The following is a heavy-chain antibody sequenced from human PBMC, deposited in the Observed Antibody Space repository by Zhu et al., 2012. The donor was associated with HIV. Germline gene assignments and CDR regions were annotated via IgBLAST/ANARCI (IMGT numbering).Heavy chain of an antibody. D-gene: IGHD3/OR15-3a*01. CDR1: GASISDSNW. Sequence: QVQLQESGPGLVKPSGTLSVTCGVSGASISDSNWWSWIRLSPQRGLEWIGEVYHTGHTNYNPSLKGRVTMSVDKSNNRFSLKLTSVTAADTAVYYCARKFFTLGLDLLDYAFDVWGQGTTVTVSS. V-gene: IGHV4-4*02. CDR3: ARKFFTLGLDLLDYAFDV. J-gene: IGHJ3*01. CDR2: VYHTGHT.